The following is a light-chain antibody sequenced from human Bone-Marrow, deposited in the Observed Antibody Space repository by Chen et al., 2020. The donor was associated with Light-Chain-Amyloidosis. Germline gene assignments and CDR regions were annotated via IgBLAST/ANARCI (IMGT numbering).Light chain of an antibody. J-gene: IGLJ1*01. V-gene: IGLV2-14*01. CDR2: EVT. CDR3: SSYTITNTLV. CDR1: SSDVGGDNH. Sequence: QSALTQPASVSGSTGQSITISCTGTSSDVGGDNHVSWYQQHPDKAPKLMIYEVTNRPSWVPDRFSGSKSDTTASLTISGLQTEDEADYFCSSYTITNTLVFGSGTRVTVL.